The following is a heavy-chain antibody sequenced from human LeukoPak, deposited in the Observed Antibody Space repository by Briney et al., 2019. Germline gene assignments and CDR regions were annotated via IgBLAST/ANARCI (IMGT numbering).Heavy chain of an antibody. CDR2: ISSSSSYI. CDR3: ARGTTAMGATPSGDY. V-gene: IGHV3-21*01. CDR1: GFIFSSYS. Sequence: GGSLRLSCAASGFIFSSYSMNWVRQAPGKGLEWVSYISSSSSYIYYADPVKGRFTISRDNAKNSLYLQMNSLRAEDTAVYYCARGTTAMGATPSGDYWGQGTLVTVSS. J-gene: IGHJ4*02. D-gene: IGHD1-26*01.